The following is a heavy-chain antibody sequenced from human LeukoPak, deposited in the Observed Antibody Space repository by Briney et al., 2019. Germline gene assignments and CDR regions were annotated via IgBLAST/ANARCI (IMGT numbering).Heavy chain of an antibody. D-gene: IGHD1-26*01. V-gene: IGHV1-69*13. CDR2: IIPIFGTA. Sequence: GASVKVSCKASGGTFSSYAISWVRQAPGQGLEWMGGIIPIFGTANYAQKFQGRVTITADESTSTAYMELSSPRSEDTAVYYCARAPLIGDSGSYYARRTHFDYWGQGTLLTVSS. CDR1: GGTFSSYA. CDR3: ARAPLIGDSGSYYARRTHFDY. J-gene: IGHJ4*02.